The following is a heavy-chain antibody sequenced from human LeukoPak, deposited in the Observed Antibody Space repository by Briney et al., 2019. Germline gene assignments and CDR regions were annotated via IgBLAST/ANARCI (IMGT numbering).Heavy chain of an antibody. D-gene: IGHD6-25*01. V-gene: IGHV3-30*03. CDR2: TSYEGNEK. CDR1: GFTFSSFG. J-gene: IGHJ4*02. CDR3: APGGARAATGRMGF. Sequence: RGSLRLSCAASGFTFSSFGMHWVREAPRKGLERGTVTSYEGNEKYYADSLKGRFTTSRDNSKNTVYLQMNSLRAEDTAVYYCAPGGARAATGRMGFWGQRTLVTVSS.